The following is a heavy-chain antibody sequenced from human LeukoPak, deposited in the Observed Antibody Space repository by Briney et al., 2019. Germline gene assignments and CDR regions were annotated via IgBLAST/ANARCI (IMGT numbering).Heavy chain of an antibody. D-gene: IGHD6-13*01. Sequence: SETLSLTCTVSGYSISSGYYWGWIRQPPGKGLEWIGSIYHSGSTYYNPSLKSRVTISVDTSKNQFSLKLSSVTAADTAVYYCARGSEGGYSSSWYNWFDPWGQGTLVTVSS. CDR3: ARGSEGGYSSSWYNWFDP. V-gene: IGHV4-38-2*02. CDR1: GYSISSGYY. J-gene: IGHJ5*02. CDR2: IYHSGST.